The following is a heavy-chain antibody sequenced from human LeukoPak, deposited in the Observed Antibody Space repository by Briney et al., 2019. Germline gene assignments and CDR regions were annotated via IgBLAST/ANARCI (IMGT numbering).Heavy chain of an antibody. J-gene: IGHJ4*02. Sequence: SETLSLTCTVSGGSISSYYWSWIRQPPGKGLEWIGYIYYSGSTNYNPSLKSRVTISVDTSKNQFSLKLSSVTAADTAVYYCARGGWYGDYWGQGTLVTVSS. CDR3: ARGGWYGDY. CDR2: IYYSGST. D-gene: IGHD6-19*01. V-gene: IGHV4-59*01. CDR1: GGSISSYY.